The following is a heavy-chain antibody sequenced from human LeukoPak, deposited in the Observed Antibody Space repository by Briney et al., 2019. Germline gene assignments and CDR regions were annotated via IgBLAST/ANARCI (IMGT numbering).Heavy chain of an antibody. D-gene: IGHD1-26*01. CDR1: GGSISSSSYY. CDR3: ASLTRSNSGSYFDY. CDR2: IYYSGST. Sequence: SETLSLTCTVSGGSISSSSYYWGWIRQPPGKGLEWIGSIYYSGSTYYNPSLKSRVPISVDTSKNQFSLKLSSVTAADTAVYYCASLTRSNSGSYFDYWGQGTLVTVSS. J-gene: IGHJ4*02. V-gene: IGHV4-39*01.